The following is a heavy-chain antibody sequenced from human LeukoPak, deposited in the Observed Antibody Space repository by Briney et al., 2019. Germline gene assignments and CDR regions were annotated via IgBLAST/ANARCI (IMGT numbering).Heavy chain of an antibody. CDR1: GGSIRGFY. CDR3: ARGKLRVVAALAY. D-gene: IGHD2-15*01. J-gene: IGHJ4*02. CDR2: IYSSGST. V-gene: IGHV4-59*12. Sequence: SETLSLTCTVSGGSIRGFYWNWIRQPPGKGLEWIGHIYSSGSTNYNPSLKSRVTMSVDTSKNQFSLKLSSVTAADTAVYYCARGKLRVVAALAYWGQGTLVTVSS.